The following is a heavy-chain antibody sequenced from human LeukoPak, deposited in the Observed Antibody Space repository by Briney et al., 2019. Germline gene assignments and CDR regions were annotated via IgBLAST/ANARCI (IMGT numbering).Heavy chain of an antibody. Sequence: SVKVSCKASGGTFSSYAISWVRQAPGQGLEWMGGIIPIFGIANYAQKFQGRVTITADKSTSTAYMELSSLRSEDTAVYYCAIRDIVVVPAAPGYYYGMDVWGQGTTVTVSS. D-gene: IGHD2-2*01. V-gene: IGHV1-69*10. CDR2: IIPIFGIA. CDR3: AIRDIVVVPAAPGYYYGMDV. J-gene: IGHJ6*02. CDR1: GGTFSSYA.